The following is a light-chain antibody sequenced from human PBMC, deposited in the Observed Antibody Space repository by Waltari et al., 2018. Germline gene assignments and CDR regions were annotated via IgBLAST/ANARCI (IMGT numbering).Light chain of an antibody. CDR2: KVS. V-gene: IGKV2-30*02. Sequence: QRLLHSDANTYLHWFKQEPGQSPRRLICKVSNRDSGVPDRFSGSGAGTDFTLKISRVEAEDVGVYYCMQGTHWPRTFGQGTKLEIK. CDR3: MQGTHWPRT. CDR1: QRLLHSDANTY. J-gene: IGKJ2*01.